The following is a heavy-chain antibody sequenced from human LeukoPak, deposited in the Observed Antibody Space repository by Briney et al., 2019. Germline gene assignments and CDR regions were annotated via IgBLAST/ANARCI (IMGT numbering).Heavy chain of an antibody. CDR3: ARKRWLPRSNWLDP. D-gene: IGHD5-24*01. J-gene: IGHJ5*02. V-gene: IGHV3-11*04. CDR2: ISSSGSTI. CDR1: GFTFSDYY. Sequence: GGSLRLSCAASGFTFSDYYMSWIRQAPGKGLEWVSYISSSGSTIYYADSVKGRFTISRDNAKNSLYLQMNSLRAEDTAVYYCARKRWLPRSNWLDPWGQGTLVTVSS.